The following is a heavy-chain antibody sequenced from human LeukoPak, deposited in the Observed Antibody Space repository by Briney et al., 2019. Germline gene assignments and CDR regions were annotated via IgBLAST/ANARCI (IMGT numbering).Heavy chain of an antibody. D-gene: IGHD3-22*01. Sequence: SETLSLTCTVSGGSIGIGSYYWGWIRQPPGKGLEWIGSIYYSGSTYHSPSLKSRVTISVDTSKNQFSLKLSSVTAADTAVYYCARQSYYYGSSSYYHFFDYWGQGTPVTVSS. V-gene: IGHV4-39*01. CDR3: ARQSYYYGSSSYYHFFDY. CDR1: GGSIGIGSYY. CDR2: IYYSGST. J-gene: IGHJ4*02.